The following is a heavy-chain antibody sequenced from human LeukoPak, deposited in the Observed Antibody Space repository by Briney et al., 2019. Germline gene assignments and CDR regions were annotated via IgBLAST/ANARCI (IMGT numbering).Heavy chain of an antibody. Sequence: ASVKVSCKASGYTFTGYYMHWVRQAPGQGLEWMGWINPNSGGTNYAQKFQGRVTMTRDTSISTAYMELSRPRSDDTAVYYCARGGEDFNNWFDPWGQGTLVTVSS. CDR2: INPNSGGT. J-gene: IGHJ5*02. D-gene: IGHD3-16*01. CDR1: GYTFTGYY. V-gene: IGHV1-2*02. CDR3: ARGGEDFNNWFDP.